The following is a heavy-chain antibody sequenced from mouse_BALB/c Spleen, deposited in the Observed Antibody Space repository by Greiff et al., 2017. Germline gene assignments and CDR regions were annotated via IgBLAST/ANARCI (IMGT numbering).Heavy chain of an antibody. V-gene: IGHV1-7*01. D-gene: IGHD2-4*01. Sequence: VQLQQSGAELAKPGASVKMSCKASGYTFTSYWMHWVKQRPGQGLEWIGYINPSTGYTEYNQKFKDKATLTADKSSSTAYMQLSSLTSEDSAVYYCARGDYDYDLNYAMDYWGQGTSVTVSS. CDR1: GYTFTSYW. J-gene: IGHJ4*01. CDR2: INPSTGYT. CDR3: ARGDYDYDLNYAMDY.